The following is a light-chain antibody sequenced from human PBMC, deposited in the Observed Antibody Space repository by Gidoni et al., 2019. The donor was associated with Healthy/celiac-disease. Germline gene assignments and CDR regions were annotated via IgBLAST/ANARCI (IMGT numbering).Light chain of an antibody. Sequence: EIVLTQPPATLSLSPGERATLSCRASQSVSSYLAWYQQKPGQAPRLLIYDASNRATGIPARFSGSGSGTDFTLTISSLEPEDFAVYYCQQRSNWPPGTTFGGGTKVEIK. J-gene: IGKJ4*01. CDR1: QSVSSY. CDR3: QQRSNWPPGTT. V-gene: IGKV3-11*01. CDR2: DAS.